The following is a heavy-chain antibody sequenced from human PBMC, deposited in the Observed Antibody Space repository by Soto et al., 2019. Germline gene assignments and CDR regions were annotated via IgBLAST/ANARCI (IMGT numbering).Heavy chain of an antibody. CDR1: GFTFSSYG. D-gene: IGHD3-9*01. Sequence: GGSLRLSCAASGFTFSSYGMHWVRQAPGKGLEWVAVISYDGSNKYYADSVKGRFTISRDNSKNTLYLQMNSLRAEDTAVYYCAKDKGNYDIVTGSKAYYYGMDVWGQGTTVTVSS. CDR2: ISYDGSNK. CDR3: AKDKGNYDIVTGSKAYYYGMDV. V-gene: IGHV3-30*18. J-gene: IGHJ6*02.